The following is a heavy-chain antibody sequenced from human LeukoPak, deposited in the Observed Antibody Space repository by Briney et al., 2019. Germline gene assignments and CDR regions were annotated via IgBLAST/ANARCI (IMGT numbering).Heavy chain of an antibody. CDR1: GFTFSIYA. D-gene: IGHD3-3*01. CDR2: ISGSGTST. CDR3: AQIPFRSGDYHFDY. V-gene: IGHV3-23*01. J-gene: IGHJ4*02. Sequence: GGSLRLSCAASGFTFSIYAMSWVRQTPGKGLEWVSTISGSGTSTYYAGSVKGRFTVSRDNSKNTLHLQMKSLSAADTAVYYCAQIPFRSGDYHFDYWGQGTLLTVSS.